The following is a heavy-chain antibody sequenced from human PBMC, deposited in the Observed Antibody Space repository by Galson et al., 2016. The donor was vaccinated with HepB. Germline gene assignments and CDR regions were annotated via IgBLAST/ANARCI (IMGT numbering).Heavy chain of an antibody. D-gene: IGHD1-14*01. J-gene: IGHJ4*02. CDR3: GRGGGKTPDY. CDR1: GYTLTELS. V-gene: IGHV1-24*01. Sequence: SVKVSCKVSGYTLTELSMHWVRQAPGKGLEWLGAFDHEDGEDDGTTYAEKFQGRVSMTEDIATDTAYLELRSLRSEDTAVYYCGRGGGKTPDYWGQGTLIIVSA. CDR2: FDHEDGEDDGT.